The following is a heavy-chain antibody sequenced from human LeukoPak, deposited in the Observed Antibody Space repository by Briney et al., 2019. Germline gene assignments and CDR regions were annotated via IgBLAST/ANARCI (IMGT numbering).Heavy chain of an antibody. Sequence: SETLSLTCAVYGGSFSGYYWSWIRQPPGKGLEWIGEINHSGSTNYNPSPKSRVTISVDTSKKQFSLKLSSVTAADTAVYYCVSYYFDSSGPKKNYWGQGTLVTVSS. J-gene: IGHJ4*02. CDR2: INHSGST. D-gene: IGHD3-22*01. CDR3: VSYYFDSSGPKKNY. CDR1: GGSFSGYY. V-gene: IGHV4-34*01.